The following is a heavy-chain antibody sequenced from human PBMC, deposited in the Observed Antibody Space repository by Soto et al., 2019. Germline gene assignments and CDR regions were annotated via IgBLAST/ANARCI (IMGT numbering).Heavy chain of an antibody. J-gene: IGHJ4*02. CDR3: AKDMVAVVVVAALNY. CDR2: ISYDGSNK. V-gene: IGHV3-30*18. CDR1: GFTFSSYG. Sequence: QVQLVESGGGVVQLGRSLRLSCAASGFTFSSYGMHWVRQAPGKGLEWVAVISYDGSNKYYADSVKGRFTISRDNSKNTLYLQMNSLRAEDTAVYYCAKDMVAVVVVAALNYWGQGTLVTVSS. D-gene: IGHD2-15*01.